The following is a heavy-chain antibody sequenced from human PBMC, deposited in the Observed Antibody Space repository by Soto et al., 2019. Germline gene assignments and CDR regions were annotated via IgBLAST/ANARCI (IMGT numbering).Heavy chain of an antibody. D-gene: IGHD6-13*01. CDR2: IRQDGSDN. Sequence: EVHLVESGGGVVQPGGSLRLSCAASGFTFSTYWMSWVRQAPGKGLEWVANIRQDGSDNNYVGSVKGRFIISRDDDKNSLYLQMNSLRAEDTAVYYCATSAAAPGNYWGQGTLVTVSS. CDR1: GFTFSTYW. V-gene: IGHV3-7*01. J-gene: IGHJ4*02. CDR3: ATSAAAPGNY.